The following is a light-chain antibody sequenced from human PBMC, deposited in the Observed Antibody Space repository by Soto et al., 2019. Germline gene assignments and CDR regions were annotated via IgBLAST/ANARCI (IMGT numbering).Light chain of an antibody. V-gene: IGKV2-28*01. J-gene: IGKJ2*01. Sequence: DIVMTQSPLSLPVTPGEPASISCRSSRSLLHNNGFFYLDWYLQKPGQSPQLLIYLRSNRASGVPDRFSGSGSGTEFTLKISRVEAEDVGVYYCMQALQTPRTFGQGTKLEIK. CDR1: RSLLHNNGFFY. CDR3: MQALQTPRT. CDR2: LRS.